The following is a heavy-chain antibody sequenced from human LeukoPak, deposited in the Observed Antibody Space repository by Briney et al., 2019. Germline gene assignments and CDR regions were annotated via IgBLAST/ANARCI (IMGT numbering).Heavy chain of an antibody. D-gene: IGHD3-10*01. CDR2: LSGSGGTT. CDR1: GITLSNYG. Sequence: GGSLRLSCAVSGITLSNYGMSWVRQAPGKGLGWVAGLSGSGGTTNYADSVKGRFTISRDNPKNTLYLQMNSLRAEDTAIYFCAKRGVVIRVFLVGFHKEANYFDSWGQGALVTVSS. J-gene: IGHJ4*02. CDR3: AKRGVVIRVFLVGFHKEANYFDS. V-gene: IGHV3-23*01.